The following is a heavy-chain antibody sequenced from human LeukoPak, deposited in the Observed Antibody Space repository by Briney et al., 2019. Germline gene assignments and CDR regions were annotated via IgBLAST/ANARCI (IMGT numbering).Heavy chain of an antibody. CDR1: GYTFTGYY. D-gene: IGHD1-7*01. V-gene: IGHV1-2*06. J-gene: IGHJ4*02. CDR3: AREREWEVELRRVFDY. Sequence: ASVTVSCTTSGYTFTGYYMHWVRQAPGQGLEWMGRINPNSGDTNCAQKFQGRVTMTRDTSISTAYMELSRLRSDDTAVYYCAREREWEVELRRVFDYWGQGTLVTVSS. CDR2: INPNSGDT.